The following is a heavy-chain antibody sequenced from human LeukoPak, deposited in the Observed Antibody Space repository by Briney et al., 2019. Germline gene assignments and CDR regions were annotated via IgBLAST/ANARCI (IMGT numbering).Heavy chain of an antibody. CDR2: INHSGST. V-gene: IGHV4-34*01. CDR1: GGSFSGYY. D-gene: IGHD1-26*01. Sequence: SETLSLTCAVYGGSFSGYYWIWIRQPPGKGLEWIGEINHSGSTNYNPSLKSRVTISVDTSKNQFSLKLSSVTAADTAVYYCARWMVGATFDYWGQGTLVTVSS. J-gene: IGHJ4*02. CDR3: ARWMVGATFDY.